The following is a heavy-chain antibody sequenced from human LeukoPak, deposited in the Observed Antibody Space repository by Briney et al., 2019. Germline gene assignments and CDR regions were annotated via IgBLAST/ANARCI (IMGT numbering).Heavy chain of an antibody. D-gene: IGHD5-18*01. CDR1: GGSISSYY. J-gene: IGHJ6*03. Sequence: SETLSLTCTVSGGSISSYYWSWIRQPAGKGLEWIGRIYTSGSTNYNPPLKSRVTMSVDTSKNQFSPKLSSVTAADTAVYYCARDTMDTAMVLHYYYYYMDVWGKGTTVTVSS. V-gene: IGHV4-4*07. CDR2: IYTSGST. CDR3: ARDTMDTAMVLHYYYYYMDV.